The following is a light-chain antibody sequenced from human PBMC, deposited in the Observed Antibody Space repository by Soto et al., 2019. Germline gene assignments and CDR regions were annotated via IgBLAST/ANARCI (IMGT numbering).Light chain of an antibody. V-gene: IGKV3-15*01. J-gene: IGKJ1*01. CDR2: GVS. CDR1: QSVGSN. CDR3: QQYNNWPPDRT. Sequence: EIVMTQSPATLSVSPGERATLSCRASQSVGSNLAWYQQKPGQAPRLLIYGVSTRATGIPARFSGSGSGTEFTLTISSLQSEDFAIYFCQQYNNWPPDRTFVQGTKVEIK.